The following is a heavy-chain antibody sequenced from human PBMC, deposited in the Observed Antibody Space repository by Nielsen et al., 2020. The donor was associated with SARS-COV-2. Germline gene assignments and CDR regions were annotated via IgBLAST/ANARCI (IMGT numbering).Heavy chain of an antibody. J-gene: IGHJ4*02. CDR2: INPNSGGT. CDR3: ARDRGSSGRADY. CDR1: GYTVTGYY. D-gene: IGHD6-19*01. Sequence: ASVKVSCKASGYTVTGYYMHRVRQAPGQGLEWMGWINPNSGGTNYAQKFQGRVTMTRDTSISTAYMELSRLRSDDTAVYYCARDRGSSGRADYWGQGTLVTVSS. V-gene: IGHV1-2*02.